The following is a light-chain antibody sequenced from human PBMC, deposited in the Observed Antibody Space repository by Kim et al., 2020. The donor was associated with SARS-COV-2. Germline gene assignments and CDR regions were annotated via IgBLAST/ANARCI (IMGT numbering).Light chain of an antibody. CDR3: QAWERSTAI. Sequence: SYELTQPPSVSVSPGHTASISCSGDKLGNKYAYWYQQKPGQSPILVIYQDGKRPSGIPERFSGSNSGNTATLTITGTQAMDEADYYCQAWERSTAIFGGGTQLTVL. CDR2: QDG. J-gene: IGLJ2*01. V-gene: IGLV3-1*01. CDR1: KLGNKY.